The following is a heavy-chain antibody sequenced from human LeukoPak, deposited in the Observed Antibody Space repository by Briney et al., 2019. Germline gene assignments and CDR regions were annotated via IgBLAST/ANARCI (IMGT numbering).Heavy chain of an antibody. Sequence: PSETLSLTCTVSGGSISSYYWSWIRQPPGKGLEWIGYIYYSGSTNYNPSLKSRVTISVDTSKNQFSLKLSSVTAADTAVYYSARAYGDYRNIDYWGQGTLVTVSS. V-gene: IGHV4-59*01. J-gene: IGHJ4*02. CDR1: GGSISSYY. D-gene: IGHD4-17*01. CDR3: ARAYGDYRNIDY. CDR2: IYYSGST.